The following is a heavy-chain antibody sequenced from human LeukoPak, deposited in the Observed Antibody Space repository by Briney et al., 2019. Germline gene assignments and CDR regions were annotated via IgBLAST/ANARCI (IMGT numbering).Heavy chain of an antibody. CDR1: GFIYDDYD. CDR3: AREAGYYSFDY. V-gene: IGHV3-20*04. CDR2: INWNGDST. Sequence: PGGSLRLSCAASGFIYDDYDMSWVRQAPGKGLEWVSGINWNGDSTGYVDSVKGRFTISRDNVKNSLYLQMNGLRVEDTAVYYCAREAGYYSFDYWGQGTLVTVSS. J-gene: IGHJ4*02. D-gene: IGHD3-9*01.